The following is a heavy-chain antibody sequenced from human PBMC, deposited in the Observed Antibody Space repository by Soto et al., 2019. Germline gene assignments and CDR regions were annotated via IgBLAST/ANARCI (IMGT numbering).Heavy chain of an antibody. V-gene: IGHV4-59*01. J-gene: IGHJ4*02. D-gene: IGHD6-6*01. CDR2: LDYSGTT. Sequence: QVQLQESGPGLVKPSETLSLICTVSGGSISSYYWNWIRQSPGKGLEWMASLDYSGTTNYNPSLKSLITTSVDPSKKQFSLKMRSVTAADTAVYYCARDSFPPYSSSSKGFDYWGQGSLVTVST. CDR3: ARDSFPPYSSSSKGFDY. CDR1: GGSISSYY.